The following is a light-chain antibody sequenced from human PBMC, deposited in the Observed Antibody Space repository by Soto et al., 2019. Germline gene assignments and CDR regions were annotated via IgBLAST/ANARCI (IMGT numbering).Light chain of an antibody. J-gene: IGKJ5*01. CDR2: DAS. CDR1: QSVSSSY. V-gene: IGKV3D-20*01. Sequence: EIVLTQSPAALSLSPGERATLSCGASQSVSSSYLAWYQQKPGLAPRLLIYDASSRATGIPARFSGSGSGTEFTLTISSLQSEDFAVYYCQQYNNWPPSITFGQGTRLEIK. CDR3: QQYNNWPPSIT.